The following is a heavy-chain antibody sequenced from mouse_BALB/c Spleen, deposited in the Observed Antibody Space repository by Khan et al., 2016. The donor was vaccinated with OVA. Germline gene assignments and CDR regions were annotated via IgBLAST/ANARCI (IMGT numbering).Heavy chain of an antibody. J-gene: IGHJ4*01. CDR2: IYWDDDK. CDR1: GFSLSSSGMS. CDR3: VRSPWLLQYAMDY. V-gene: IGHV8-12*01. Sequence: QVTLKESGPGILQPSQTLSLTCSFSGFSLSSSGMSVSWIRQPSGKGLEWLAHIYWDDDKRYNPSRKSRLTISRDTSRNQVFLKITSVDTAYTATYYCVRSPWLLQYAMDYWGQGTSVTVSS. D-gene: IGHD2-3*01.